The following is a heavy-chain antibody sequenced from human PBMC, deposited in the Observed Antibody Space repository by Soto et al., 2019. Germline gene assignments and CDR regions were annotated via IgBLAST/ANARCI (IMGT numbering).Heavy chain of an antibody. J-gene: IGHJ6*02. Sequence: SETLSLTCTVSGGSISSSSYYWGWIRQPPGKGLEWIGSIYYSGSTYYNPSLKSRVTISVDTSKNQFSLKLSSVTAADTAVYYCARLGYCSSTSCYRYYYYYGMDVWGQGTTVTVSS. CDR1: GGSISSSSYY. V-gene: IGHV4-39*01. CDR3: ARLGYCSSTSCYRYYYYYGMDV. CDR2: IYYSGST. D-gene: IGHD2-2*02.